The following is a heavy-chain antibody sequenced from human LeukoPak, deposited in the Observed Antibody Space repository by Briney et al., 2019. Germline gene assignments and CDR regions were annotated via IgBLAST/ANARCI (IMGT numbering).Heavy chain of an antibody. V-gene: IGHV1-69*13. CDR1: GGTFSSYA. Sequence: SVKVSCTASGGTFSSYAISWVRQAPGQGLEWMGGIIPIFGTANYAQKFQGRVTITADESTSTAYMELSSLRSEDTAVYYCARSTSSSLRRRDVDYGYWGQGTLVTVSS. CDR2: IIPIFGTA. D-gene: IGHD6-6*01. CDR3: ARSTSSSLRRRDVDYGY. J-gene: IGHJ4*02.